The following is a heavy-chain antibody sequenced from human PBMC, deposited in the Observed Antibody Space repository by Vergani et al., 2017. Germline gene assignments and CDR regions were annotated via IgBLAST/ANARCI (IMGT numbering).Heavy chain of an antibody. Sequence: QVHLVESGGGVVQPGRSLRLSCVVSGFTSSYYGMHWVRQAPGKGLEWVAVISYDGTQKYYADSVKGRFTISRDNSKSTLYLQMNSLRTEDTAVYYCARAGEGYCSSTSCKYYYYYYYMDVWGKGTTVTVSS. CDR1: GFTSSYYG. V-gene: IGHV3-30*03. D-gene: IGHD2-2*01. J-gene: IGHJ6*03. CDR3: ARAGEGYCSSTSCKYYYYYYYMDV. CDR2: ISYDGTQK.